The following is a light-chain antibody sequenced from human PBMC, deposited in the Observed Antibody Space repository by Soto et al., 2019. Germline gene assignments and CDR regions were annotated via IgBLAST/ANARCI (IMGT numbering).Light chain of an antibody. Sequence: EIVLTQSPATLSLSPGERATLSCRASQSISSYLAWYQQKPDQAPRLLIYRASSRATGIPDRFSGSGSGTDFTLTISRLEPEDFAVYYCQQYGSYWTFGQGTKVDIK. CDR2: RAS. CDR1: QSISSY. J-gene: IGKJ1*01. V-gene: IGKV3-20*01. CDR3: QQYGSYWT.